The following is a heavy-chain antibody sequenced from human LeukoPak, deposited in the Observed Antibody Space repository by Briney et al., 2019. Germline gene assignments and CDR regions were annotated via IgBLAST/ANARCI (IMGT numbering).Heavy chain of an antibody. CDR3: VRVGYAYGPVGNWFDP. CDR1: GGSISSSDYY. V-gene: IGHV4-39*01. Sequence: KPSETLSLTCTVSGGSISSSDYYWGWVRQPPGKGLEWIGNIYYSGGSYSSPSLESRVTISSDTSKNQFSVKLTSVTAADTAVYYCVRVGYAYGPVGNWFDPWGQGVLVTVSS. CDR2: IYYSGGS. J-gene: IGHJ5*02. D-gene: IGHD5-18*01.